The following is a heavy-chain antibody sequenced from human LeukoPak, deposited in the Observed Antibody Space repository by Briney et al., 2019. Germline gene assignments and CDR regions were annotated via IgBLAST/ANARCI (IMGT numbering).Heavy chain of an antibody. CDR1: GFTFSSYG. CDR2: IRYDGSNK. J-gene: IGHJ4*02. V-gene: IGHV3-30*02. Sequence: AGGSLRLSCAASGFTFSSYGMHWVRQAPGKGLEWVAFIRYDGSNKYYADSVKDRFTISRDNAKNSLYLQMNSLRAEDAGVYYCTRENWYLDFWGQGNLVTVSS. CDR3: TRENWYLDF.